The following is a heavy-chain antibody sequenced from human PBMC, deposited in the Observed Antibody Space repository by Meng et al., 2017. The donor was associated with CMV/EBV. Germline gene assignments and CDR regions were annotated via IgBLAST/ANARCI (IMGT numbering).Heavy chain of an antibody. CDR3: ARWCSSTSCYYYYGMDV. V-gene: IGHV3-7*01. CDR1: GFTFSSYW. D-gene: IGHD2-2*01. Sequence: GESLKISCAASGFTFSSYWMSWVRQAPGKGLEWVANIKQDGSEKYYVDSVKGRFTISRDNAKNSLYLQMNSLRAEDTAVYYCARWCSSTSCYYYYGMDVWGQGTTVTVSS. CDR2: IKQDGSEK. J-gene: IGHJ6*02.